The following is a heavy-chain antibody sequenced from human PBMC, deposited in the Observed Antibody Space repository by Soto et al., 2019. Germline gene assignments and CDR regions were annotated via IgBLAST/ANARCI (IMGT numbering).Heavy chain of an antibody. CDR3: ASGAAFYYDTSRY. Sequence: QVELVESGGGVVQSGGSLRLSCAAPGFSFSIHALHWIRQAPGEGLEWVAVMSPNGDNQYYADSVKGRFTISTDTSISTPSLQMTSLRPEYTAVYYCASGAAFYYDTSRYWGQGTLVTVSS. J-gene: IGHJ4*02. CDR1: GFSFSIHA. V-gene: IGHV3-30-3*01. CDR2: MSPNGDNQ. D-gene: IGHD3-16*01.